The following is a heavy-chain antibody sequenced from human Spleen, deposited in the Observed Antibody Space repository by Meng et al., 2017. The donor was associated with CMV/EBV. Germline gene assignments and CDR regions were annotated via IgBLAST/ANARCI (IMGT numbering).Heavy chain of an antibody. CDR2: IYSGGSST. CDR1: GFTFSSYW. J-gene: IGHJ6*02. D-gene: IGHD4-11*01. V-gene: IGHV3-23*03. Sequence: GGSLRLSCAASGFTFSSYWMSWVRQAPGKGLEWVSVIYSGGSSTYYADSVKGRFTISRDNSKNTLYLQMNSLKAEDTAVYYCAKDLVVSNYDYYYYYGMDVWGQGTTVTVSS. CDR3: AKDLVVSNYDYYYYYGMDV.